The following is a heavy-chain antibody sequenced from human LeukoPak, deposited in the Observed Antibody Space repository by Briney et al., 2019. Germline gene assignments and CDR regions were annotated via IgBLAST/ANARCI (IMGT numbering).Heavy chain of an antibody. CDR2: IYYSGST. Sequence: SETLSLTCTVSGGSISSSSYYWGWIRQPPGKGLEWIGSIYYSGSTYYNPSLKSRVTTSVDTSKNQFSLKLSSVTAADTAVYYCASGIVVVVALDYWGQGTLVTVSS. V-gene: IGHV4-39*01. CDR1: GGSISSSSYY. CDR3: ASGIVVVVALDY. J-gene: IGHJ4*02. D-gene: IGHD2-15*01.